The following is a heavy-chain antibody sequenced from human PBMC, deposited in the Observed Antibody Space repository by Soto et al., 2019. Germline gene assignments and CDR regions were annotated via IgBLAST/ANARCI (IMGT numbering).Heavy chain of an antibody. CDR1: GGSISSGGYS. D-gene: IGHD4-17*01. CDR2: IYHSGST. CDR3: ARGTANGDFLI. V-gene: IGHV4-30-2*01. J-gene: IGHJ4*02. Sequence: SETLSLTCAVSGGSISSGGYSWSWIRQPPGKGLEWIGYIYHSGSTYYNPPLKSRVTISVDRSKNQFSLKLSSVTAADTAVYYCARGTANGDFLIWGQGTLVTVSS.